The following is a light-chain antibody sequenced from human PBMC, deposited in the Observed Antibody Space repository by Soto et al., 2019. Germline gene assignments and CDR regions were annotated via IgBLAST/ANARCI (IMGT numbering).Light chain of an antibody. CDR3: QHYNTYSKA. Sequence: DIQMTQSPSTLSTSVGARVTITCRASQSVAYWLAWYQKKPGKAPSLLIYDGSTLATGVPPRFSGGGFGTEFTLNISSVQPDDSALYYCQHYNTYSKAFGPGTRVEIK. V-gene: IGKV1-5*01. CDR1: QSVAYW. J-gene: IGKJ2*01. CDR2: DGS.